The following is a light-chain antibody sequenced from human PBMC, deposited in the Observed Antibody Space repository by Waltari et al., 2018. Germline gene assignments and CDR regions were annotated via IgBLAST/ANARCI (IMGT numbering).Light chain of an antibody. V-gene: IGLV7-46*01. CDR1: PGDVTRIPY. J-gene: IGLJ3*02. CDR3: LLSYYGARV. CDR2: DTD. Sequence: QAVVTQEPSLTVSPGGTVPLTCASSPGDVTRIPYPYWFQQKPGQAPTTLIYDTDNKHSRTPARFSGSLLGGKAALTLSGAQPEDEADYYCLLSYYGARVFGGGTSLTVL.